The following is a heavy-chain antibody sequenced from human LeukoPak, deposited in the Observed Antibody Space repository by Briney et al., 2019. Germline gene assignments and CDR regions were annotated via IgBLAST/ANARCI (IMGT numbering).Heavy chain of an antibody. CDR2: IIPTLGIA. CDR3: ARETYSYGNDAFDI. CDR1: GGTFSSYA. V-gene: IGHV1-69*04. Sequence: SVKVSCKASGGTFSSYAISWVRQAPGQGLEWMGRIIPTLGIANYAQKFQGRVTITADKSTSTAYMELSSLRSEDTAVYYCARETYSYGNDAFDIWGQGTMVTVSS. D-gene: IGHD5-18*01. J-gene: IGHJ3*02.